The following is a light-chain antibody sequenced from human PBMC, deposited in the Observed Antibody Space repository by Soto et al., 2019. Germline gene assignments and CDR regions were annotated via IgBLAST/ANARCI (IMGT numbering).Light chain of an antibody. CDR2: DVS. J-gene: IGKJ5*01. CDR3: QQFNSYPIT. Sequence: AIQLTQSPSSLSASVGDRVTITCRASQDIRGALAWYQQKPGKAPKMLIYDVSTLESGVPLRFSGSSSGTDFTHNISSLQPVDFATYYCQQFNSYPITFGQGTRLEIK. V-gene: IGKV1-13*02. CDR1: QDIRGA.